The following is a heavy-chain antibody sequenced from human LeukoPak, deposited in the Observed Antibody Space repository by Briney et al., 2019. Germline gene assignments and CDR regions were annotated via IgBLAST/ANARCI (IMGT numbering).Heavy chain of an antibody. CDR3: AKDMREGCYGSSYYYYGMDV. J-gene: IGHJ6*02. CDR1: GFTFSSYA. CDR2: ISGSGGST. D-gene: IGHD2-15*01. V-gene: IGHV3-23*01. Sequence: GGSLRLSCAASGFTFSSYAMSWVRQAPGKGLEWVSAISGSGGSTYYADSVKGRFTISRDNSKNTLYLQMNSLRAEDTAVYYCAKDMREGCYGSSYYYYGMDVWGQGTTVTVSS.